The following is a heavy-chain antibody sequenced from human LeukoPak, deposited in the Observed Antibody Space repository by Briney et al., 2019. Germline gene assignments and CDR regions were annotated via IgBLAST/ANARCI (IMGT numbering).Heavy chain of an antibody. Sequence: PSETLSLTCTVSGGSISSYYWNWIRQPPGEGLEWIGYVYYSGGTNYNPSLKSRVTISVDTSKNQFSLNLTSVTAADAAVYYCARAAYIGTTYYYYYMDVWGKGTTVTVSS. J-gene: IGHJ6*03. CDR2: VYYSGGT. CDR3: ARAAYIGTTYYYYYMDV. CDR1: GGSISSYY. V-gene: IGHV4-59*01. D-gene: IGHD1-26*01.